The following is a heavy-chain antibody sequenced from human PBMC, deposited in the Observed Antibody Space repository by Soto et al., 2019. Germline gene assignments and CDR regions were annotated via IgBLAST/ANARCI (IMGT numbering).Heavy chain of an antibody. J-gene: IGHJ3*02. CDR1: GGTFSSYA. CDR2: IIPIFGTA. CDR3: ARXXSRIAVAGGAFDI. D-gene: IGHD6-19*01. V-gene: IGHV1-69*12. Sequence: QVQLVQSGAEVKKPGSSVKVSCKASGGTFSSYAISWVRQAPGQGLEWMGGIIPIFGTANYAQKFQGRVTITADESTXXXXXXLXXXXXXXXAXXYCARXXSRIAVAGGAFDIWGQGTMVTVSS.